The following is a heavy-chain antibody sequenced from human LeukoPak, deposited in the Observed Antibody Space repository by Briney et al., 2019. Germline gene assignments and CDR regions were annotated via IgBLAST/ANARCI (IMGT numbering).Heavy chain of an antibody. D-gene: IGHD3-16*01. Sequence: GGSLRLSCAASGFTFSSRWIDWVRQAPGKGLEWVANVNQNGSVKNFLGSVKGRFTISRDNTKNSVYLEINSLRAEDTAVYYCARNLGSQQFDYWGQGTLVIVSS. CDR3: ARNLGSQQFDY. J-gene: IGHJ4*02. V-gene: IGHV3-7*01. CDR1: GFTFSSRW. CDR2: VNQNGSVK.